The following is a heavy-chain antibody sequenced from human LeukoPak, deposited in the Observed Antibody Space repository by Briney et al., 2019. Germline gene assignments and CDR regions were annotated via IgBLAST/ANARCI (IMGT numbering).Heavy chain of an antibody. CDR3: ARNRDTAMMLFDY. V-gene: IGHV4/OR15-8*01. D-gene: IGHD5-18*01. J-gene: IGHJ4*02. Sequence: SETLSLTCDVSGGSLRSSTWWSWVRQPPGKGLECIGETYHRGSPNYNPSLKSRVTIAVDKSKNQLSLKLTSVTAADTAVYYCARNRDTAMMLFDYWGQGTLVTVSS. CDR1: GGSLRSSTW. CDR2: TYHRGSP.